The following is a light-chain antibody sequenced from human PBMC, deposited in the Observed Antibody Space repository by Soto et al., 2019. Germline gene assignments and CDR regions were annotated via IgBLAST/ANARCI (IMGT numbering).Light chain of an antibody. V-gene: IGKV1-27*01. CDR3: QKYDRAPFT. CDR2: GAS. Sequence: DIQMTQSPSSLSAYLGDRVTITCRASQGISNYLAWYQQKPGRLPKLLLFGASTLQSGAPARFSGSGSGTLFTLTINGLLPEDVATYYCQKYDRAPFTFGPGTKVDIK. CDR1: QGISNY. J-gene: IGKJ3*01.